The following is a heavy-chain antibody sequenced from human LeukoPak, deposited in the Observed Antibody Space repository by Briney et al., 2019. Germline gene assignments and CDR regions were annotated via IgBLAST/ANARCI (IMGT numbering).Heavy chain of an antibody. CDR3: ARDITTTRFPIDY. D-gene: IGHD3-22*01. CDR1: GFTFSSYG. Sequence: GGSLRLSCAASGFTFSSYGMHWVRQAPGKGLEWVAVIWYDGSNKYYADSVKGRFTISRDNSKNTLYLQMNSLRAEDTAVYYCARDITTTRFPIDYWGQGTLVTVSS. CDR2: IWYDGSNK. J-gene: IGHJ4*02. V-gene: IGHV3-33*01.